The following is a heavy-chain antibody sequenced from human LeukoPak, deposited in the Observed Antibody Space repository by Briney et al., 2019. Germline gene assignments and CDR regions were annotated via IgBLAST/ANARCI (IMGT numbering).Heavy chain of an antibody. CDR3: ARQAEYYGSGSPFDY. Sequence: PGGSLRLSCAASGFIFNTYVMFWVRQAPGKGLEYVSSISSNGVNTYYGNSVKGRFTISRDNSKNTLYLQMNSLRAEDTAVYYCARQAEYYGSGSPFDYWGQGTLVTVSS. CDR2: ISSNGVNT. J-gene: IGHJ4*02. V-gene: IGHV3-64*01. D-gene: IGHD3-10*01. CDR1: GFIFNTYV.